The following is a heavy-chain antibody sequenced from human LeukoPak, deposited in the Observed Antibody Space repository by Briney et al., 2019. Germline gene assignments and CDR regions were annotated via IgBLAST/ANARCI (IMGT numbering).Heavy chain of an antibody. Sequence: SETVSLTCAVYGGSFSGYYWSWIRQPPGKGLEGIGEINHSGRTNYNPSLKGRVTISVDTSKNQFSLKLSSVTAADTAVYYCAGEHSYYYGSGSYYNRNWFDPWGQGTLVTVSS. CDR3: AGEHSYYYGSGSYYNRNWFDP. D-gene: IGHD3-10*01. CDR1: GGSFSGYY. CDR2: INHSGRT. V-gene: IGHV4-34*01. J-gene: IGHJ5*02.